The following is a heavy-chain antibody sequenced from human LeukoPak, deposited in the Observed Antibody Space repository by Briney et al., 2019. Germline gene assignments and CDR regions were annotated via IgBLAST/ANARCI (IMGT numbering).Heavy chain of an antibody. CDR1: GFTFSSYG. CDR3: ARSGVRLWFGELSGAFDI. CDR2: ISGSGGST. Sequence: PGGSLRLSCAASGFTFSSYGMSWVRQAPGKGLEWVSAISGSGGSTYYADSVKGRFTISRDNSKNTLYLQMNSLRAEDTAVYYCARSGVRLWFGELSGAFDIWGQGTMVTVSS. V-gene: IGHV3-23*01. D-gene: IGHD3-10*01. J-gene: IGHJ3*02.